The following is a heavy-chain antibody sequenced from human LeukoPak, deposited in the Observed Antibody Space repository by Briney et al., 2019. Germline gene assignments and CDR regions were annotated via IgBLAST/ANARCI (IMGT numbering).Heavy chain of an antibody. Sequence: GGSLRLSCAASGFTFNRYTMTWVRQAPGKGLEWVTSITSISSYIYYADSVKGRFTISRDNAKNSLYLQMNSLRADDTAVYYCAKEHSPYCSCEACYDYFDYWGQGTLVTVSS. CDR3: AKEHSPYCSCEACYDYFDY. D-gene: IGHD2-15*01. V-gene: IGHV3-21*01. CDR2: ITSISSYI. CDR1: GFTFNRYT. J-gene: IGHJ4*02.